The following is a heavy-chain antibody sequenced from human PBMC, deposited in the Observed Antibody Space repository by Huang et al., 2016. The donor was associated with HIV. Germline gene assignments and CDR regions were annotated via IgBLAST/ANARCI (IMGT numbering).Heavy chain of an antibody. Sequence: QVQLQESGPRLVKPSGTLSLTCTVSGASSGNHYWSWIRQTPGKGLEWIGSVYETGSADYNPSLGGRVTMSGDTSKNQISLKLISVTAADTAVYFCARGRAIYDFWSGYYDSWGQGSLVIVSS. CDR3: ARGRAIYDFWSGYYDS. J-gene: IGHJ4*02. CDR2: VYETGSA. CDR1: GASSGNHY. V-gene: IGHV4-59*11. D-gene: IGHD3-3*01.